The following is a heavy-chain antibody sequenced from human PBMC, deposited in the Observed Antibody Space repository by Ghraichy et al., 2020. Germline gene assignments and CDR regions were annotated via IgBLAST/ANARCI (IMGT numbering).Heavy chain of an antibody. CDR1: GDSVSSSTYF. CDR2: IYYSEGT. CDR3: ATHSTTRLHYYYMDV. D-gene: IGHD1-1*01. Sequence: SETLSLTCTVDGDSVSSSTYFWSWLRQLPGKGLEWIGYIYYSEGTKYNPSLKSRVTMSVDTSQNQFSLKLSSVTAADTAVYFCATHSTTRLHYYYMDVWGQGATATVSS. J-gene: IGHJ6*03. V-gene: IGHV4-61*01.